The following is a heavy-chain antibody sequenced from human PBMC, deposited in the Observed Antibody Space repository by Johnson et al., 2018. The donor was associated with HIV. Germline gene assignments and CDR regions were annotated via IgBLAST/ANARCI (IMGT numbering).Heavy chain of an antibody. D-gene: IGHD5-12*01. CDR2: ISSTGSSI. CDR3: AKSDSGYDAFDI. CDR1: GFTFSDYY. V-gene: IGHV3-11*04. J-gene: IGHJ3*02. Sequence: QVQLVESGGGLVKPGGSLRLSCAASGFTFSDYYMNWIRQAPGKGLERVSYISSTGSSIMYVDSVKGRFTISRDNPKNTLYLQMNSLLPEDTAVYYCAKSDSGYDAFDIWGQGTMVTVSS.